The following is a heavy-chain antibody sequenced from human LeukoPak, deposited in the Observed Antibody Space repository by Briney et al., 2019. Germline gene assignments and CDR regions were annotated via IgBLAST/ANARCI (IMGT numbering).Heavy chain of an antibody. D-gene: IGHD1-26*01. J-gene: IGHJ4*02. CDR2: FSGSGGRT. CDR1: GFTFSNLA. CDR3: AKDLSGTYLDTIDY. Sequence: GGSLRLSCAASGFTFSNLAMSWVRQAPGKGLEWVSAFSGSGGRTYYADSVKGRFTISRDNSKNTLYLQLNTLRAEDTAVYYCAKDLSGTYLDTIDYWGQGTLVTVSS. V-gene: IGHV3-23*01.